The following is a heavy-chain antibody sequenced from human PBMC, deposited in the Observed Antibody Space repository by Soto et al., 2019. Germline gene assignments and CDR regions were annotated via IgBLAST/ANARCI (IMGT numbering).Heavy chain of an antibody. J-gene: IGHJ4*02. V-gene: IGHV3-23*01. CDR3: AKAVARGVIIDC. CDR2: ISGGGDST. Sequence: GGSLRLSCTASGFTFSIYAMSWVRQAPGKGLEWVSRISGGGDSTDYTESVKGRFTISRDNSKNTVYLQMNSLRAEDTAVYYCAKAVARGVIIDCWGQGTLVTVSS. CDR1: GFTFSIYA. D-gene: IGHD3-10*01.